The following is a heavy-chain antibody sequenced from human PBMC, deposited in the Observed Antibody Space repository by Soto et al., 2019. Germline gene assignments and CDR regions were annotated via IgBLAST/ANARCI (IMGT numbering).Heavy chain of an antibody. D-gene: IGHD3-22*01. CDR1: GFTFSSYE. Sequence: GGSLRLSCAASGFTFSSYEMNWVRQAPGRGLEWVSSVSSSGSTTYYADSVNGRSTISRDNAKNSLSLQMNSLRAEDTAVYYCARAYYDSSGYYPPYYYGMDVWGQGTTVTVSS. J-gene: IGHJ6*02. V-gene: IGHV3-48*03. CDR3: ARAYYDSSGYYPPYYYGMDV. CDR2: VSSSGSTT.